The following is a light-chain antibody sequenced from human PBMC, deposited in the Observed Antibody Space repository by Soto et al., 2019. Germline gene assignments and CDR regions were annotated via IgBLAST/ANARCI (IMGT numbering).Light chain of an antibody. CDR1: SSDIGGYNS. J-gene: IGLJ1*01. Sequence: QSALTQPPSASGSPGQSVTISCTGTSSDIGGYNSVSWYQHHPGEAPKLMIYEVTKRPSGVPDRFSGSKSANTASLTVSGLKAEDEADYYCSSDAGTNNYGFGTGTKVTVL. CDR2: EVT. V-gene: IGLV2-8*01. CDR3: SSDAGTNNYG.